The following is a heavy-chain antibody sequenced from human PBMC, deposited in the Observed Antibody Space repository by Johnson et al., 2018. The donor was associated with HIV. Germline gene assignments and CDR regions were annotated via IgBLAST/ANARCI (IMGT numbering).Heavy chain of an antibody. V-gene: IGHV3-7*01. D-gene: IGHD6-19*01. CDR1: GFTFSSYW. CDR3: AREPGIAVAGTDSFDI. J-gene: IGHJ3*02. CDR2: IKQDGSEK. Sequence: VQLVESGGGLVQPGGSLRLSCAASGFTFSSYWMSWVRQAPGKGLEWVANIKQDGSEKYYVDSVKGRFTISRDNAKNSLYLQMNSLRAEDTAVYYCAREPGIAVAGTDSFDIWGQGTLVTVSS.